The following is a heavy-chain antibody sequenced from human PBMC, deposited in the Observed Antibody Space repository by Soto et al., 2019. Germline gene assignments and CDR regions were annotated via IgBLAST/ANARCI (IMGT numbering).Heavy chain of an antibody. CDR2: IYTSGST. CDR3: ARDLAAAGTYAFDI. Sequence: KPSETLSLTCTVSGGSIIRYYWSWSRQPAGKGLEWIGRIYTSGSTNYNPSLKSRVTMSVDTSKNQFSLKLSSVTAADTAVYYCARDLAAAGTYAFDIWGQGTMVTV. J-gene: IGHJ3*02. D-gene: IGHD6-13*01. CDR1: GGSIIRYY. V-gene: IGHV4-4*07.